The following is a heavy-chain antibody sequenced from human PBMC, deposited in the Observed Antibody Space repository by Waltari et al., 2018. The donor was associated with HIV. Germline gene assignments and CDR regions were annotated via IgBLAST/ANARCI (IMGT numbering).Heavy chain of an antibody. J-gene: IGHJ6*02. CDR3: ARQESSGGNYYYGIGD. V-gene: IGHV3-21*01. CDR2: ISCSSIYI. D-gene: IGHD2-15*01. CDR1: GFTFSSYS. Sequence: EVQLVESGGGLVKPGGSLRLSCAASGFTFSSYSMNWVRQAPGKGLVCVSSISCSSIYIFEADTVKGRFTSARDNGKNSLYRQMKSLRAEGTVVYYCARQESSGGNYYYGIGDWGQGTTLTVSS.